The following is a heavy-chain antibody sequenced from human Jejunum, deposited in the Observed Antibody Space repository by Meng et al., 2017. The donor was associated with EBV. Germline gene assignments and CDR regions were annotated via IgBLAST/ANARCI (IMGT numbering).Heavy chain of an antibody. CDR1: EYIFTTYD. V-gene: IGHV1-3*01. J-gene: IGHJ4*02. CDR3: ASGPSCSSGSCQEFDY. Sequence: QVQLVQSGAGVENPVSSVRVSCQASEYIFTTYDLHWVRQAPGQSLEWMGWINGDATSTVYSQNFQGRLTIDRDTSARTAFMELSSLTSEDTAVYYCASGPSCSSGSCQEFDYWGQGTLVTVSS. CDR2: INGDATST. D-gene: IGHD2-2*01.